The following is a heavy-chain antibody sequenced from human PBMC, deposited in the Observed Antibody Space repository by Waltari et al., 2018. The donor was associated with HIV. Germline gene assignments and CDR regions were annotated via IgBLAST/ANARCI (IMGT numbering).Heavy chain of an antibody. J-gene: IGHJ4*02. CDR2: ISREGHDP. V-gene: IGHV3-74*01. CDR1: GFTFSSLW. Sequence: EVQLVKSGGGLVQPGGSQRLSCEASGFTFSSLWLKWVRQLRGKGLGWFQHISREGHDPTSLGSGKGPFTASRDNANTTLAFEMNSLRAEYTAVYYCAPGVTVATITPFYQWGQGTLVTVSS. D-gene: IGHD5-12*01. CDR3: APGVTVATITPFYQ.